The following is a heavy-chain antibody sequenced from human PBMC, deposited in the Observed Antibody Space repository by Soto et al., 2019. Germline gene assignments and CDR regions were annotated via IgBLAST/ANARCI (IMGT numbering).Heavy chain of an antibody. D-gene: IGHD2-2*02. CDR1: GFTFSSYG. J-gene: IGHJ4*02. Sequence: ESGGGVVQPGRSLRLSCAASGFTFSSYGMHWVRQAPGKGLEWVAVIWYDGSNKYYADSVKGRFTISRDNSKNTLYLQMNSLRAEDTAVYYCARGNHVNQLLYLGGGFDYWGQGTLVTVSS. CDR3: ARGNHVNQLLYLGGGFDY. V-gene: IGHV3-33*01. CDR2: IWYDGSNK.